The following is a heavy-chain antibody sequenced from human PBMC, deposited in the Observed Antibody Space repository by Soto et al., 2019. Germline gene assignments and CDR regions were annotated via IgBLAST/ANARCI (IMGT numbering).Heavy chain of an antibody. CDR2: IYYSGST. CDR1: GGSISSYY. CDR3: ARSVSYYDFWSGYRSLNSGHYYYYYMDV. V-gene: IGHV4-59*08. Sequence: SETLSLTCTVSGGSISSYYWSWIRQPPGKGLEWIGYIYYSGSTNYNPSLKSRVTISVDTSKNQFSLKLSSVTAADTAVYYCARSVSYYDFWSGYRSLNSGHYYYYYMDVWGKGTTVTVSS. J-gene: IGHJ6*03. D-gene: IGHD3-3*01.